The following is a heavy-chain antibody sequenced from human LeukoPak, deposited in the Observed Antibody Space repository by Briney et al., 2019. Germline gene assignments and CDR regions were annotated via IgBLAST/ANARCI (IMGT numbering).Heavy chain of an antibody. V-gene: IGHV4-61*02. J-gene: IGHJ3*02. Sequence: SQTLSLTCTVSGGSISSCGYCWSCLRQPAGKGLEWVVRIYTSGSTNYNPSLQSRVTISVDTSKNQFSLKLSSVPAADTAVYYCARAEVTEDAFDIWGQGTMVTVSS. CDR3: ARAEVTEDAFDI. CDR2: IYTSGST. CDR1: GGSISSCGYC. D-gene: IGHD2-21*02.